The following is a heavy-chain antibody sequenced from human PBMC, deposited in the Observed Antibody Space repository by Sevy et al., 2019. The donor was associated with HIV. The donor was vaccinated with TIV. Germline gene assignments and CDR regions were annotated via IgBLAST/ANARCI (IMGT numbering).Heavy chain of an antibody. CDR2: IYHSGST. D-gene: IGHD3-22*01. CDR3: ARAGDSSGYYYGYFQH. J-gene: IGHJ1*01. CDR1: GGSISSGGYS. Sequence: TLSLTCAVSGGSISSGGYSWSWIRQPPGKGLEWIGYIYHSGSTYYNPSLKSRVTISVDRSKNQFSLKLSSVTAAETAVYYCARAGDSSGYYYGYFQHWGQGTLVTVSS. V-gene: IGHV4-30-2*01.